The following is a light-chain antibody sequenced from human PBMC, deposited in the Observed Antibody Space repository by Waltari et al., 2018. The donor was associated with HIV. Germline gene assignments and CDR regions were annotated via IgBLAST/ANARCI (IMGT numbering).Light chain of an antibody. CDR3: QQYYDWPLT. V-gene: IGKV3-15*01. J-gene: IGKJ4*01. Sequence: ETLMTQSPDTLSVSPGERVTLSCWASQSVSTNLTLYQQKPGQAPRLLIYDASTRATGISARFSGSGSGTEFTLTISSLQSEDFAVYYCQQYYDWPLTFGGGTKVEI. CDR2: DAS. CDR1: QSVSTN.